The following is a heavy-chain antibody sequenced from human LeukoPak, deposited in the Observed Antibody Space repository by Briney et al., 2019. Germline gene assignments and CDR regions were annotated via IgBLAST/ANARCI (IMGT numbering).Heavy chain of an antibody. J-gene: IGHJ4*02. CDR1: GFTFSSYA. CDR2: ISGSGGST. CDR3: ARKGSYGDYSVS. Sequence: AGGSLRLSCAASGFTFSSYAMSWVRQAPGKGLEWVSAISGSGGSTYYADSVKGRFTISRDNAKNTLYLQMNGLRAEDTAVYYCARKGSYGDYSVSWGQGTLVTVSS. V-gene: IGHV3-23*01. D-gene: IGHD4-17*01.